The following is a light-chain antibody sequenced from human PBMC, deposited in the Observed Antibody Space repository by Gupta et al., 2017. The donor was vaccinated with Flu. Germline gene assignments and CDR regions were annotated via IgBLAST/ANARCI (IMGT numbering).Light chain of an antibody. J-gene: IGLJ2*01. V-gene: IGLV2-14*01. CDR1: RSDIGDYNY. CDR3: RYSDSGASNWL. CDR2: DVS. Sequence: QSALTQPASVSGSPGRSITISCTGTRSDIGDYNYVSWYQQHPGKAPKLIIYDVSNRPSGVPARFSGSKSGNKASLTLSGVQAEDEGEYYCRYSDSGASNWLFGGGTKLTVL.